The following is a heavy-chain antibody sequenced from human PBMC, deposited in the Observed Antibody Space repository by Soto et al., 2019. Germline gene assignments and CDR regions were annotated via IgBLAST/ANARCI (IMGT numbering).Heavy chain of an antibody. CDR2: TCPTFGIT. CDR1: GGTFNTYG. Sequence: QVQVVQSGAEVKKPGSAVTVSCQTSGGTFNTYGISWVRQAPGQGFEWMGGTCPTFGITDYSQNFQDRVTITADESTSTSYKVLRNPRSDHTGFHSAATGPLVKKMVGGGAPEYIYTMKARGHGTAVTVSS. D-gene: IGHD2-15*01. CDR3: ATGPLVKKMVGGGAPEYIYTMKA. J-gene: IGHJ6*02. V-gene: IGHV1-69*01.